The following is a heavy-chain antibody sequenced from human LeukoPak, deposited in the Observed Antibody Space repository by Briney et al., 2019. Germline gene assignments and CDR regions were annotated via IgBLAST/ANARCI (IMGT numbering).Heavy chain of an antibody. D-gene: IGHD2-15*01. CDR2: INHSGST. J-gene: IGHJ4*02. Sequence: SETLSLTCTVSGGSISSSSYYWSWIRQPPAKGLERIGEINHSGSTNYNPSLKSRVTISVDTSKNQFSLKLSSVTAADTAVYYCARGRHCSGGSCYVDYWGQGTLVTVSS. V-gene: IGHV4-39*07. CDR3: ARGRHCSGGSCYVDY. CDR1: GGSISSSSYY.